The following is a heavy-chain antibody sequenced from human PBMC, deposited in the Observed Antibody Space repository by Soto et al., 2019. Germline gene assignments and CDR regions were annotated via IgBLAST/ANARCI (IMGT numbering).Heavy chain of an antibody. CDR1: GDSITSGMYS. D-gene: IGHD3-16*01. CDR2: IPVTGYT. J-gene: IGHJ4*02. V-gene: IGHV4-30-2*01. CDR3: AGWGALGPKGKVPLDF. Sequence: QLMLQESGSGLVRPSQTLSLTCTVSGDSITSGMYSWSWIRQAPGKGLEWVGNIPVTGYTAFSPSFRRRGTMSVATSRNKFSLTLNSWPAADTPVFFWAGWGALGPKGKVPLDFWGQGTLVTAS.